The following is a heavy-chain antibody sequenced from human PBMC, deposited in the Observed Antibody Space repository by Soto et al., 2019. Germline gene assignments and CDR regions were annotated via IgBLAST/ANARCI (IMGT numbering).Heavy chain of an antibody. V-gene: IGHV3-30*03. J-gene: IGHJ4*02. CDR3: ARWGTMGGLDV. D-gene: IGHD3-16*01. Sequence: QVQLVESGGGVVQPGTSLRLSCVGYGFTFRSFVIHWVRQAPGKGLEWVALTSYDGSNTYYGDFVKGRFTISRENSKNTVDLQMDSLRVEDTAIYYCARWGTMGGLDVWGQGTVVSVSS. CDR1: GFTFRSFV. CDR2: TSYDGSNT.